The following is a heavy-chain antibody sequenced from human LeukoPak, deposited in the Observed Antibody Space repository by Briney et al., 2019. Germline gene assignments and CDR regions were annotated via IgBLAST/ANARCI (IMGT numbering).Heavy chain of an antibody. CDR3: ARAGLSRYFDWSSPSGFYYGMDV. Sequence: ASVTVSCKASGYTFAAYGITWVRQAPGQGLEWMGWINTDKGDKKYAQTFQGRVTMTTDTSTSTAYMDLRSLRSDDTAVYYCARAGLSRYFDWSSPSGFYYGMDVWGQGTTVIVSS. CDR1: GYTFAAYG. D-gene: IGHD3-9*01. CDR2: INTDKGDK. J-gene: IGHJ6*02. V-gene: IGHV1-18*01.